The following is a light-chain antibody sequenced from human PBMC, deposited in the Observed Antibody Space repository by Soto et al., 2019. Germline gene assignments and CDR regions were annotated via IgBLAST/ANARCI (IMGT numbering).Light chain of an antibody. CDR3: QQYNNWPRT. Sequence: EIVLTQSPGTLSVSAGERATLSCRASQSISSDLTWYQQKPGEAPKLLIYDASSLESGIPARFSGSGSGTEFTLTISSLQPEDFATYYCQQYNNWPRTFGQGTKVDI. V-gene: IGKV3-15*01. CDR1: QSISSD. J-gene: IGKJ1*01. CDR2: DAS.